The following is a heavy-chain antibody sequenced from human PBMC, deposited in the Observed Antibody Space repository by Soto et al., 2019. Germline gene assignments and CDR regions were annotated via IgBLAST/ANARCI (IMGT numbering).Heavy chain of an antibody. V-gene: IGHV3-23*01. Sequence: GGSLRLSCAAPGLTFRTYAMTWVRQAPGKGLEWVSIISGSGGSTYYADSVKGRFTVSRDNSKNTLYLQMNSLRAEDTAVYYCAKDLVLRYFDWLPQYFDYWGQGTVVTVSS. CDR1: GLTFRTYA. CDR3: AKDLVLRYFDWLPQYFDY. J-gene: IGHJ4*03. CDR2: ISGSGGST. D-gene: IGHD3-9*01.